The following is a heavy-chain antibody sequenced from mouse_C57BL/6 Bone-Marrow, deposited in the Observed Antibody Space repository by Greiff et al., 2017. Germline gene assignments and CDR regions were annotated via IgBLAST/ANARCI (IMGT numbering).Heavy chain of an antibody. Sequence: QVQLQQSGAELARPGASVKLSCKASGYTFTSYGISWVKQRPGQGLEWIGEIYPRSGNTYYNEKFKGKATLTADKSSSTAYMELRSLTSEDAAVYCCAREGGWYGNFAWFAYWGQGTMVTVSA. V-gene: IGHV1-81*01. CDR1: GYTFTSYG. CDR2: IYPRSGNT. D-gene: IGHD2-10*02. CDR3: AREGGWYGNFAWFAY. J-gene: IGHJ3*01.